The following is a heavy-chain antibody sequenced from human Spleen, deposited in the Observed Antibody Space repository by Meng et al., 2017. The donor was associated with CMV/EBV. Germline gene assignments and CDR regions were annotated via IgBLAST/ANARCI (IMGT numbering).Heavy chain of an antibody. V-gene: IGHV3-11*01. Sequence: LSLTCAASGFTFSDYYMSWIRQTPGKGLEWVSYISSSGSTIYYADSVKGRFTISRDNAKNSLYLQMNSLRAEDTAVYYCARKWLVKEVDYWGQGTLVTVSS. CDR1: GFTFSDYY. CDR3: ARKWLVKEVDY. D-gene: IGHD6-19*01. CDR2: ISSSGSTI. J-gene: IGHJ4*02.